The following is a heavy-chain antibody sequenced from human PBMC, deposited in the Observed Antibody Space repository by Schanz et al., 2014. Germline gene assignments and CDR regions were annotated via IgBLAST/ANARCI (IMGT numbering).Heavy chain of an antibody. CDR3: SKDKQGSRSDDS. CDR1: GFTFSGYA. Sequence: EVQLLESGGGLVQPGGSLRISCAASGFTFSGYAMSWVRQAPGKGLEWVSGIEFSGGTTYYADSVKGRFTISRDNSKNALYLEMNRLRVDDTAVYYCSKDKQGSRSDDSWGQGTLVTVSS. V-gene: IGHV3-23*01. CDR2: IEFSGGTT. J-gene: IGHJ5*01. D-gene: IGHD2-15*01.